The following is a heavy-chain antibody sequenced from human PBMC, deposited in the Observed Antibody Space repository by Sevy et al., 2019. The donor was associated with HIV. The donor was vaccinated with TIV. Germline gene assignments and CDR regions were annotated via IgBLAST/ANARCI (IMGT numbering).Heavy chain of an antibody. Sequence: ASVKVSCKASGDTFNTYAIVWVRQAPGQGLEWMGGIVPNFGTTNYAQKFQGKVTMTADESTSTAYMELSSLRSEDTAVYYYARRGITMFGVLTFDIWGQGTTVTVSS. D-gene: IGHD3-3*01. CDR2: IVPNFGTT. CDR3: ARRGITMFGVLTFDI. J-gene: IGHJ3*02. CDR1: GDTFNTYA. V-gene: IGHV1-69*13.